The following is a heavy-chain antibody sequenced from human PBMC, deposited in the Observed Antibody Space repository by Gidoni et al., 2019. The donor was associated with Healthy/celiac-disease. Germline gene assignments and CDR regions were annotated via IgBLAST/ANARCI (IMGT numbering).Heavy chain of an antibody. CDR1: CGSISSYY. D-gene: IGHD6-6*01. Sequence: QVQLQESGPGLVKPSETLSLTCTVSCGSISSYYWSWIRQPPGKGLEWIGYIYYSGSTNYNPSLKSRVTISVDTSKNQFSLKLSSVTAADTAVYYCARHQIAASPGVYYYYGMDVWGQGTTVTVSS. J-gene: IGHJ6*02. CDR3: ARHQIAASPGVYYYYGMDV. V-gene: IGHV4-59*08. CDR2: IYYSGST.